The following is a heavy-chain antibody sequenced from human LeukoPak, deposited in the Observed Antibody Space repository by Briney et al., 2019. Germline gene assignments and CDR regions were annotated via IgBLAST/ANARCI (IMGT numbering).Heavy chain of an antibody. J-gene: IGHJ4*02. Sequence: SQTLSLTCTVSGGSISSGGYYWSWIRQHPGKGLEWIGNIYYSGSTYYNPSLKSRVTISVDTSKNQFSLKLSSVTAADTAVYYCARGDYGSGSYSADYWGQGTLVTVSS. CDR2: IYYSGST. V-gene: IGHV4-31*03. CDR1: GGSISSGGYY. CDR3: ARGDYGSGSYSADY. D-gene: IGHD3-10*01.